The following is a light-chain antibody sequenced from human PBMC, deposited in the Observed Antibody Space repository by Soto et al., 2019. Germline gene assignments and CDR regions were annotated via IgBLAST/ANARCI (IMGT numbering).Light chain of an antibody. Sequence: DIVMTQSPLSLPVTLGQPASISCRSSQSLVHSDGNTYLNWFQQRPGQSPRRLIYRVSNRDSGVPDRFSGSGSGTDFTLKISRVEAEDVGVYYCMQGIQGRTFGQGTTVDSK. CDR1: QSLVHSDGNTY. CDR3: MQGIQGRT. J-gene: IGKJ1*01. CDR2: RVS. V-gene: IGKV2-30*02.